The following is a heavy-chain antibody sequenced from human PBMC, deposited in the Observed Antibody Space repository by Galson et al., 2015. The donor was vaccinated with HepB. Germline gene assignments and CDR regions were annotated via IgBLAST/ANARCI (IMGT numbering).Heavy chain of an antibody. V-gene: IGHV3-11*01. CDR1: GFTFSDYY. Sequence: SLRLSCAASGFTFSDYYMSWIRQAPGKGLEWVSYISSSGSTIYYADSVKGRFTISRDNAKNSLYLQMNSLRAEDTAVYYCARDLSTKYNWNDGYFDYWGQGTLVTVSS. CDR3: ARDLSTKYNWNDGYFDY. J-gene: IGHJ4*02. D-gene: IGHD1-1*01. CDR2: ISSSGSTI.